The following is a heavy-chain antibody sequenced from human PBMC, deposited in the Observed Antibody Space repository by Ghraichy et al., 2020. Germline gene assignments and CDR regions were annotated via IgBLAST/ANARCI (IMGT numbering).Heavy chain of an antibody. CDR2: ISFDGSNP. CDR1: GFSFSTYA. J-gene: IGHJ4*01. V-gene: IGHV3-30-3*01. CDR3: ARGPTAFDS. D-gene: IGHD1-26*01. Sequence: GGSLRLSCAASGFSFSTYAMHWVRQAPGKGLEWVAIISFDGSNPKYADSVKGRLPVSRDNSNNTRFLQLNSLRLEDTAVYYCARGPTAFDSWGHGTPVTVSS.